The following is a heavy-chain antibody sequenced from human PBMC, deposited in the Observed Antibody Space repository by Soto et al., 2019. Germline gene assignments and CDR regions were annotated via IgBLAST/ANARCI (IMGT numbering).Heavy chain of an antibody. Sequence: KTSETLSLTCAVYGGSFSGYYWSWIRQPPGKGLEWIGEINHSGSTNYNPSLKSRVTISVDTSKNQFSLKLSSVTAADTAVYYCARGGLWFGELFVDYYYGMDVWGQGTTVTVSS. CDR2: INHSGST. J-gene: IGHJ6*02. CDR3: ARGGLWFGELFVDYYYGMDV. V-gene: IGHV4-34*01. CDR1: GGSFSGYY. D-gene: IGHD3-10*01.